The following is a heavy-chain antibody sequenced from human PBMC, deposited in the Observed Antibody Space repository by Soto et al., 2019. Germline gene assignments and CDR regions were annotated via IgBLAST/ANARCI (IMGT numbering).Heavy chain of an antibody. J-gene: IGHJ6*02. D-gene: IGHD2-2*01. V-gene: IGHV3-13*01. Sequence: GGSLRLSCAASGFTFSSYDMHWVRQATGKGLEWVSAIGTAGDTYYPGSVKGRFTISRENAKNSLYLQMNSLRAEDTAVYYCARGGWDCSSTSCSPLHYYYGMDVWGQGTTVTVSS. CDR3: ARGGWDCSSTSCSPLHYYYGMDV. CDR1: GFTFSSYD. CDR2: IGTAGDT.